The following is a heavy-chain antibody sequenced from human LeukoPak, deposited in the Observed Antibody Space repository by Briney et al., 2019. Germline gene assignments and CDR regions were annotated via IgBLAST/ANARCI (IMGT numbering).Heavy chain of an antibody. Sequence: ASVKVSCKASGYTFTSYYMHWVRQAPGQGLEWMGIINPSGGSTSYAQKFQGRVTMTRDTSTSTVYMELSSLRSEDTAVYYCARAGGPIAARPNSFDYWGQGTLVTVSS. CDR3: ARAGGPIAARPNSFDY. V-gene: IGHV1-46*01. D-gene: IGHD6-6*01. CDR2: INPSGGST. J-gene: IGHJ4*02. CDR1: GYTFTSYY.